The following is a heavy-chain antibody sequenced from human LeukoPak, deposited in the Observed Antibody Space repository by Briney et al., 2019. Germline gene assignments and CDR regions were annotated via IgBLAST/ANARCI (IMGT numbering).Heavy chain of an antibody. V-gene: IGHV3-7*03. J-gene: IGHJ4*02. CDR1: GFTFSSYW. Sequence: GGSLRLSCAASGFTFSSYWMNWARQAPGEGLEWVASINHNGNVNYYVDSVKGRFTISRDNAKNSLYLQINSLRAEDTAVYYCASQGGSGWYWGQGTLVTVSS. CDR3: ASQGGSGWY. CDR2: INHNGNVN. D-gene: IGHD6-19*01.